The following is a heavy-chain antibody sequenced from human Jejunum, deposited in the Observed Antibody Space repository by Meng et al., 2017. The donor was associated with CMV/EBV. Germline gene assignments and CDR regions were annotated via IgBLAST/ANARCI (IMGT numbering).Heavy chain of an antibody. J-gene: IGHJ6*02. CDR2: IYAGFST. V-gene: IGHV3-23*03. CDR1: FTFGPSA. D-gene: IGHD3-10*01. CDR3: AKRITSARGTKLSSMDV. Sequence: FTFGPSAMSWVRQAPGKGLEWVSDIYAGFSTYYADSVKGRFTISRDNSKNTLYLQMDSLRAADTAVYYCAKRITSARGTKLSSMDVWGQGTTVTVSS.